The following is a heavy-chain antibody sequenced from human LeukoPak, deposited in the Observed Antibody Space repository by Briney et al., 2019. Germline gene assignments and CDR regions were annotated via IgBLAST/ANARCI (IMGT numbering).Heavy chain of an antibody. CDR2: IYYSGST. Sequence: SETLSLTCTVSGGSMTYYYWSWIRQPPGQGLEWIGYIYYSGSTNYNPSLKSRVTISVDTSKNQFSLKLSSVTAADTAVYYCARDTCSSTSCSTRAFDIWGQGTMVTVSS. V-gene: IGHV4-59*01. J-gene: IGHJ3*02. D-gene: IGHD2-2*01. CDR1: GGSMTYYY. CDR3: ARDTCSSTSCSTRAFDI.